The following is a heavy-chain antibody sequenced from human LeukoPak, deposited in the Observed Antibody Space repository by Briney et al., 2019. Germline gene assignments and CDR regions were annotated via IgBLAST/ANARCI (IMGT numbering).Heavy chain of an antibody. CDR2: IYHSGST. Sequence: SQTLSLTCAVSGGSISSGGYSWSWIRQPPGKGLEWIGYIYHSGSTYYNPSLKSRVTISVDRSKNQFSLKLSPVTAADTAVYYCARHYYDSSGLYYFDYWGQGTLVTASS. CDR3: ARHYYDSSGLYYFDY. V-gene: IGHV4-30-2*01. CDR1: GGSISSGGYS. D-gene: IGHD3-22*01. J-gene: IGHJ4*02.